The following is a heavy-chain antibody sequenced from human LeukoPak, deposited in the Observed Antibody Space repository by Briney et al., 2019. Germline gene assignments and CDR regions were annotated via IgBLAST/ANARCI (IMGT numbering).Heavy chain of an antibody. J-gene: IGHJ6*02. CDR3: AKHGAGGVATRGYYYYGMDV. Sequence: GGSLRLSCAASGFTFSSYAMSWVRQAPRKGLEWVSAISGSGGSTYYADSVKGRFTISRDNSKNTLYLQMNSLRAEDTAVYYCAKHGAGGVATRGYYYYGMDVWGQGTTVTVSS. CDR2: ISGSGGST. V-gene: IGHV3-23*01. CDR1: GFTFSSYA. D-gene: IGHD5-12*01.